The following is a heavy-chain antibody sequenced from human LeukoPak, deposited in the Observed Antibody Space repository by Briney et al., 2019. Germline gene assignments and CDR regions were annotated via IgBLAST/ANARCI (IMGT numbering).Heavy chain of an antibody. Sequence: GGSLRLSCAASGFTFSSYGIHWVRQAPGKGLEWVAFIGNDENNKKFGDPVKGRFTISRDNSKSTVYLQMNSLRVEDTAVYYCAKDPYGTRYFDYWGQGTLVTVSS. CDR3: AKDPYGTRYFDY. CDR1: GFTFSSYG. J-gene: IGHJ4*02. CDR2: IGNDENNK. D-gene: IGHD2-2*01. V-gene: IGHV3-30*02.